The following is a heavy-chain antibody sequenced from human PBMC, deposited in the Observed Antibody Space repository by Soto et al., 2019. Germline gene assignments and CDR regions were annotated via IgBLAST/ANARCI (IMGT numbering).Heavy chain of an antibody. J-gene: IGHJ4*02. V-gene: IGHV3-21*01. CDR3: ARGLYSGSYYGY. CDR2: ISSSSSYI. D-gene: IGHD1-26*01. CDR1: GFTFSSYS. Sequence: EVQLVESGGGLVKPGGSLRLSCAASGFTFSSYSMNWVRQAPGKGLEWVSSISSSSSYIYYADSVKGRFTISRDNAKNSLYLQVNSLRAEDTAVYYCARGLYSGSYYGYWGQGTLVTVSS.